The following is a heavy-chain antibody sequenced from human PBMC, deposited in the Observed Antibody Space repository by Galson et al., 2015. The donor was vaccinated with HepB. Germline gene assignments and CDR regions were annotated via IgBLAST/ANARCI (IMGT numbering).Heavy chain of an antibody. J-gene: IGHJ6*02. CDR1: GGSISSSSYY. CDR3: AKDFIAAAGYYYYGMDV. V-gene: IGHV4-39*07. Sequence: TLSLTCTASGGSISSSSYYWGWIRQPPGKGLEWIGSIYYSGSTYYNPSLKSRVSISVDTSKNQFSLKLSSMTAADTAVYYCAKDFIAAAGYYYYGMDVWGQGTTVTVSS. CDR2: IYYSGST. D-gene: IGHD6-13*01.